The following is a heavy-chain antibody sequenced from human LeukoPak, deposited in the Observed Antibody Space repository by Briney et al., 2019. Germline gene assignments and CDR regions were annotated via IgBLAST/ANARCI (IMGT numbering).Heavy chain of an antibody. CDR3: ARDINNYYDSSGYYEGDY. J-gene: IGHJ4*02. V-gene: IGHV3-21*01. Sequence: PGGSLRLSCAASRFAFSSYSMNWVRQAPGKGLEWVSSISSSSSYIYYADSVKGRFTISRDNAKNSLYLQMNSLRAEDTAVYYCARDINNYYDSSGYYEGDYWGQGTLVTVSS. D-gene: IGHD3-22*01. CDR2: ISSSSSYI. CDR1: RFAFSSYS.